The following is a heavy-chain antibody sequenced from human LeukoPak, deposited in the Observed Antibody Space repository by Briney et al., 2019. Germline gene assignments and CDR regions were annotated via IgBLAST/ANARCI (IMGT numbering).Heavy chain of an antibody. CDR2: IRQDGAEK. Sequence: GSLRLSCAASGFTVSTNYMSWVRQAPGKGLEWVANIRQDGAEKYYLDSVKGRFTISRDNAKNSVYLEMNSLRVEDAAVYFCARAPYFESSGPLWGQGTLVTVSS. J-gene: IGHJ4*02. D-gene: IGHD3-22*01. CDR1: GFTVSTNY. CDR3: ARAPYFESSGPL. V-gene: IGHV3-7*01.